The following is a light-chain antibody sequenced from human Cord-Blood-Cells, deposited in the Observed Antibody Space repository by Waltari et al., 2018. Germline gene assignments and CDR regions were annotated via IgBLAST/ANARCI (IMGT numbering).Light chain of an antibody. CDR3: QKYNSAPLT. CDR1: QGISNY. CDR2: AAS. J-gene: IGKJ4*01. V-gene: IGKV1-27*01. Sequence: DIQMTQSPSSLSASVGDRVTITCRASQGISNYLAWYQQKPGKVPKRLIYAASTLQSGVPSRLSGSGSGTDFTRTISSLQPEDVATYYCQKYNSAPLTFRGGTKVEIE.